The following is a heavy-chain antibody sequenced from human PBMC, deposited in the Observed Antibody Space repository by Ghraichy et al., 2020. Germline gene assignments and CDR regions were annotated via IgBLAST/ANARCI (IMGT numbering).Heavy chain of an antibody. Sequence: SETLSLTCTVSGGSISSYYWSWIRQPPGKGLEWIGYIYYSGSTNYNPSLKSRVTISVDTSKNQFSLKLSSVTAADTAVYYCAGCNGVCYYWGQGTLVTVSS. J-gene: IGHJ4*02. CDR3: AGCNGVCYY. D-gene: IGHD2-8*01. CDR2: IYYSGST. V-gene: IGHV4-59*01. CDR1: GGSISSYY.